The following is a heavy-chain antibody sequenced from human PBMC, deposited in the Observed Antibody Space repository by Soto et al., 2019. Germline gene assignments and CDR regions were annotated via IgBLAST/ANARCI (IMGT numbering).Heavy chain of an antibody. Sequence: QVQLVESGGGVVQPGRSLRLSCAASGFTFSSYGMHWVHQAPGKGLEWVAVISYDGSNKYYADSVKGRFTISRDNSKNTLYLQMNSLRAEDTAVYYCAKEWNQVPAAYYYYYYGMDVWGQGTTVTVSS. V-gene: IGHV3-30*18. D-gene: IGHD2-2*01. CDR1: GFTFSSYG. CDR3: AKEWNQVPAAYYYYYYGMDV. J-gene: IGHJ6*02. CDR2: ISYDGSNK.